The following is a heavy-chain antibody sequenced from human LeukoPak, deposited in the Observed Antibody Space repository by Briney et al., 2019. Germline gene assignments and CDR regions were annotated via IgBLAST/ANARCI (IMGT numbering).Heavy chain of an antibody. CDR2: ISGSGGST. D-gene: IGHD6-19*01. V-gene: IGHV3-23*01. CDR3: AKSQGWGAVAGTGSQFDY. CDR1: GFTFSSYA. Sequence: SGGSLRLSCAASGFTFSSYAMSWVRQAPGKGLEWVSAISGSGGSTYYADSVKGRFTISRDSSKNTLYLQMNSLRAEDTAVYYCAKSQGWGAVAGTGSQFDYWGQGTLVTVSS. J-gene: IGHJ4*02.